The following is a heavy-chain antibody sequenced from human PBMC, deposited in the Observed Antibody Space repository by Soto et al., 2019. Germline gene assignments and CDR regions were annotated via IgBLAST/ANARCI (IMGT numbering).Heavy chain of an antibody. CDR1: GFTFSTYT. D-gene: IGHD1-26*01. Sequence: QVQLVESGGGVVQPGRSLRLSCVASGFTFSTYTMYWVRQAPGKGLEWVALISNDGVDKYLADSVKGRFTISRDNSKNTLLLQMNNLRGEDTAVYFCARVTEPIIWSNTYDLASWGKGTLFPFSS. V-gene: IGHV3-30-3*01. CDR2: ISNDGVDK. J-gene: IGHJ4*02. CDR3: ARVTEPIIWSNTYDLAS.